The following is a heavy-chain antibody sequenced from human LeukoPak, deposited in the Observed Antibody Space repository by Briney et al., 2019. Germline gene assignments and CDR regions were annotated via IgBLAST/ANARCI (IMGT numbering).Heavy chain of an antibody. J-gene: IGHJ4*02. V-gene: IGHV4-59*01. D-gene: IGHD6-13*01. Sequence: SETLSLTCTVSGGSISSYYWSRIRQPPGKGLEWIGYIYYSGSTNYNPSLKSRVTISVDTSKNQFSLKLSSVTAADTAVYYCAGGWGIAAAGSYYFDNWGQGTLVTVSS. CDR1: GGSISSYY. CDR2: IYYSGST. CDR3: AGGWGIAAAGSYYFDN.